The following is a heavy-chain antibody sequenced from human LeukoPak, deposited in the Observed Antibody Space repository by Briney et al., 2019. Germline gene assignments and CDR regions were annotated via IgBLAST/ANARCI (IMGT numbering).Heavy chain of an antibody. CDR1: GGSISSYY. J-gene: IGHJ6*02. CDR3: ARSVNYGMDV. Sequence: PSETLSLTCTVSGGSISSYYWRWIRQPPGEGLEWIGYIYYSGSTNYNPSLKSRVTISVDTSKNQFSLKLSSVTAADTAVYYCARSVNYGMDVWGQGTTVTVSS. CDR2: IYYSGST. V-gene: IGHV4-59*08. D-gene: IGHD3-16*02.